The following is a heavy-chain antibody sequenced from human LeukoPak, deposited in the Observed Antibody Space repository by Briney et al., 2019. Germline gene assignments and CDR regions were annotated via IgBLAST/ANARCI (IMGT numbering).Heavy chain of an antibody. CDR2: IYSDGNT. CDR1: GFTFSSYG. Sequence: GGSLRLSCAASGFTFSSYGMHWVRQAPGKGLEWVSIIYSDGNTYYADSVKGRFTISRDNSKNTLYLQMNSLRAEDTAVYYCAKLYRSGWCFDYWGQGTLVTVSS. V-gene: IGHV3-53*01. J-gene: IGHJ4*02. CDR3: AKLYRSGWCFDY. D-gene: IGHD6-19*01.